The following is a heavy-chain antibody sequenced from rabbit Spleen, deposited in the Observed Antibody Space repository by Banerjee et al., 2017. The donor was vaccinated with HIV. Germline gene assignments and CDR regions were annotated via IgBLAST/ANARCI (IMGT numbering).Heavy chain of an antibody. CDR3: ARDLVVAIGWNFNL. CDR1: GFSFSSGYD. V-gene: IGHV1S45*01. D-gene: IGHD3-3*01. J-gene: IGHJ4*01. CDR2: INMFTSKS. Sequence: QEQLVESGGGLVKPGASLTLICTASGFSFSSGYDMSWVRQAPGKGLEWITCINMFTSKSVYASWAKGRFIMSRPSSTTVTLQMTSLTVADTATYFCARDLVVAIGWNFNLWGPGTLVTVS.